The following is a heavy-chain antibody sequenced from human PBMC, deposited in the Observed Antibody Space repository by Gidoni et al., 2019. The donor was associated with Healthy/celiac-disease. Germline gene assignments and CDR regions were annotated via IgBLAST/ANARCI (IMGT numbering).Heavy chain of an antibody. CDR2: IKQDGSEK. V-gene: IGHV3-7*01. CDR3: ARDSLQPSYYFDY. Sequence: EVQLVESGGGLVQPGGSLRLSCSASGFPFSSYWMSWVRQAPGKGLEWVANIKQDGSEKYYVDSVKGRFTISRDNAKNSLYLQMNSLRAEDTAVYYCARDSLQPSYYFDYWGQGTLVTVSS. J-gene: IGHJ4*02. CDR1: GFPFSSYW. D-gene: IGHD4-4*01.